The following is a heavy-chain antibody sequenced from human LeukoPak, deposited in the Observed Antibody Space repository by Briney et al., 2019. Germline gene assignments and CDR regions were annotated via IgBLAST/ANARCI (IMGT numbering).Heavy chain of an antibody. CDR1: GDSLSNYY. V-gene: IGHV4-59*08. CDR3: ARHFRGVVSAQLDY. D-gene: IGHD3-10*01. J-gene: IGHJ4*02. Sequence: SETLSLTCTGSGDSLSNYYWSWLRQPPGKGLEWIGYIHYSGNSYYHLCLKSRGPILLDPSKNQVSMFFGTVPAASTAVYYCARHFRGVVSAQLDYRGQGTRVTVSS. CDR2: IHYSGNS.